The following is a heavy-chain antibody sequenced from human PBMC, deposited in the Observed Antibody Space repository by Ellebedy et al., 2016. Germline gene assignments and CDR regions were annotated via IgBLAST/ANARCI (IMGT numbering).Heavy chain of an antibody. CDR3: ARRHYDSGSYYLDNWFDA. CDR2: INPDSGGT. J-gene: IGHJ5*02. CDR1: GYNFTGFY. D-gene: IGHD3-10*01. Sequence: ASVKVSCXASGYNFTGFYLHWVRQAPGQGPQWMGWINPDSGGTKYPQKFQGRITMTRDTSISTAYMELSSLTSDDTAVYYCARRHYDSGSYYLDNWFDAWGQGTLVTVSS. V-gene: IGHV1-2*02.